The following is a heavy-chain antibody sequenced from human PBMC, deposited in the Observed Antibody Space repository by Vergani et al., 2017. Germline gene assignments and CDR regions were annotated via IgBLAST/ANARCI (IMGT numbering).Heavy chain of an antibody. V-gene: IGHV4-61*02. J-gene: IGHJ6*02. CDR3: ARVMYRDEASTGYRLEGMDI. CDR1: GGSINSHNYY. CDR2: IHTSGST. D-gene: IGHD3-9*01. Sequence: QVQLQESGPGLVKPSQTLSLTCTVSGGSINSHNYYWSWIRQPAGKGLEWIGRIHTSGSTNYNPSLNSRVTMSVDTSKNQFSLKLRPVTAADTAVYFCARVMYRDEASTGYRLEGMDIWGQGTTVTISS.